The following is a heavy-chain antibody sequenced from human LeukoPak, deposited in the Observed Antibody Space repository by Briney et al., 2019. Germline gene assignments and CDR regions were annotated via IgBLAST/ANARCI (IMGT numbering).Heavy chain of an antibody. V-gene: IGHV4-34*01. CDR1: GGSFSGCY. J-gene: IGHJ4*02. CDR2: INHSGST. Sequence: SETLSLTCAVYGGSFSGCYWSWIRQPPGKGLEWIGEINHSGSTNYNPSLKSRVTISVDTSKNQFSLKLSSVTAADTAVYYCARYFDPSLDYWGQGTLVTVSS. D-gene: IGHD2/OR15-2a*01. CDR3: ARYFDPSLDY.